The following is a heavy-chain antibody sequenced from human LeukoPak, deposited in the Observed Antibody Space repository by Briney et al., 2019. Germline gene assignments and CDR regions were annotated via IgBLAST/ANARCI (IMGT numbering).Heavy chain of an antibody. CDR3: ARGTLGEGFGELPFDY. CDR1: GGSISSYY. CDR2: IYYSGST. D-gene: IGHD3-10*01. J-gene: IGHJ4*02. V-gene: IGHV4-59*01. Sequence: SETLSLTCTVSGGSISSYYWSWIRQPPGKGLEWIGYIYYSGSTNYNPSLKSRVTISVDTSKNQFSLKLRSVTAADTAVYYCARGTLGEGFGELPFDYWGQGILVTVSS.